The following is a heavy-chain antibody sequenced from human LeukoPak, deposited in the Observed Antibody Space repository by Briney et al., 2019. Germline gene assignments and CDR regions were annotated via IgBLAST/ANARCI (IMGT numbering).Heavy chain of an antibody. J-gene: IGHJ6*02. Sequence: GGSLRLSCAASGFTFSSYWMSWVRQAPGKGLEWVAKIKQDGSEKYYVDSVKGRFTISRDNAKNSLYLQMNSLRAEDTAVYYCARGPRRWYNWNYPGGYYYYYGMDVWGQGTTVTVSS. CDR1: GFTFSSYW. D-gene: IGHD1-7*01. V-gene: IGHV3-7*01. CDR3: ARGPRRWYNWNYPGGYYYYYGMDV. CDR2: IKQDGSEK.